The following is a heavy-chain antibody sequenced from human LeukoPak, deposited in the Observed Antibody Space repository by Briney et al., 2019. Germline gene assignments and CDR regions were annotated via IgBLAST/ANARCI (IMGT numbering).Heavy chain of an antibody. CDR1: GFTVSSKY. Sequence: PGGSLRLSCAASGFTVSSKYMSWVRQTPGKGLQWVALIYSSGDAYAPDSVKGRFTISRDDSENTLYLQMDSLRAEDTAVYYCVTGYYFGSGSYGYLDYWGQGTLVTVSS. D-gene: IGHD3-10*01. CDR3: VTGYYFGSGSYGYLDY. CDR2: IYSSGDA. V-gene: IGHV3-53*01. J-gene: IGHJ4*02.